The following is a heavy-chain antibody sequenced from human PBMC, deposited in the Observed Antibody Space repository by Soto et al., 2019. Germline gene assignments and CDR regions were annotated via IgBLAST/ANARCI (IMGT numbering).Heavy chain of an antibody. Sequence: QVQLVQSGAEVKKPGASVKVSCKAPGYTFTSYGISWVRQAPGQGLDWMGWISAYNGNTKYAQDLQGRVTMTTDTSTSTAYMELRSLRSDDTAMYYCARFSGGSYNTYYFYYGMDVWGQGTTVTVSS. V-gene: IGHV1-18*04. CDR2: ISAYNGNT. CDR1: GYTFTSYG. CDR3: ARFSGGSYNTYYFYYGMDV. D-gene: IGHD2-15*01. J-gene: IGHJ6*02.